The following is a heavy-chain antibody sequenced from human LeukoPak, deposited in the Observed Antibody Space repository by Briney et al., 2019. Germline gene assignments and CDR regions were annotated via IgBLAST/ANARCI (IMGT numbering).Heavy chain of an antibody. Sequence: GGSLRLSCAASGFTFGSCWMNWVRQAPGKGLEWVSSISSSSSYIYYADPAKGRFTISRDNAKNSLYLQMNSLRAEDTAVYYCARGPYYYDSSGYYYFDYWGQGTLVTVSS. V-gene: IGHV3-21*01. CDR2: ISSSSSYI. CDR3: ARGPYYYDSSGYYYFDY. CDR1: GFTFGSCW. J-gene: IGHJ4*02. D-gene: IGHD3-22*01.